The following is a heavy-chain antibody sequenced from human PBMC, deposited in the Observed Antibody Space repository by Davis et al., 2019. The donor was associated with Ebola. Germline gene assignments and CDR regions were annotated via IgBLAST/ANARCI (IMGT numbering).Heavy chain of an antibody. Sequence: GGSLRLSCVGSGFTFSDSTIHWVRQASGKGLEWVGRIRGPTNNYATAYTASVKGRFTFSRDDSKNTAYLQMNSLTTEDTGVYYCTRTTLGYCSSSTCPKEGDSWGQGTLVTVSS. V-gene: IGHV3-73*01. CDR1: GFTFSDST. D-gene: IGHD2-2*01. CDR2: IRGPTNNYAT. CDR3: TRTTLGYCSSSTCPKEGDS. J-gene: IGHJ4*02.